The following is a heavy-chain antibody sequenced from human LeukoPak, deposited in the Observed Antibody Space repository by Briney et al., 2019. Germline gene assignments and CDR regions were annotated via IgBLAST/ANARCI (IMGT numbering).Heavy chain of an antibody. V-gene: IGHV3-23*01. J-gene: IGHJ4*02. CDR2: IRPSGDNT. D-gene: IGHD5-18*01. CDR1: GFTFSSYD. CDR3: AREGPRGHTYDLTFGY. Sequence: GGSLRLSCAASGFTFSSYDMTWVRQAPGRGLEWVSSIRPSGDNTYYGDSVKGRFTISRDNAKNSLYLQMNSLRAEDTAVYYCAREGPRGHTYDLTFGYWGQGTLVSVSS.